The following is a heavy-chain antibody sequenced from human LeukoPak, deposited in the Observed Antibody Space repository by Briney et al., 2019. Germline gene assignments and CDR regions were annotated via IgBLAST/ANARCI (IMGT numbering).Heavy chain of an antibody. CDR1: GGSISSSSYY. D-gene: IGHD3-3*01. Sequence: SETLSLTCTVSGGSISSSSYYWGWIRQPPGKGLEWFGSIYYSGSIYYNPSLKSRVTISVDTSKNQFSLKLSSVTAADTAVYYCARGVDDFWSGYLYYFDYWGQGTLVTVSS. CDR3: ARGVDDFWSGYLYYFDY. CDR2: IYYSGSI. V-gene: IGHV4-39*07. J-gene: IGHJ4*02.